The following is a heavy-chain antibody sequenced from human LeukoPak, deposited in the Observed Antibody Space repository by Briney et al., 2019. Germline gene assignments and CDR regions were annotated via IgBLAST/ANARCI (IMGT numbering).Heavy chain of an antibody. D-gene: IGHD2-15*01. J-gene: IGHJ4*02. CDR3: ARPYCSGGSCYLDY. CDR1: GFTFRDYY. V-gene: IGHV3-11*04. Sequence: PGGSLRPSCAAPGFTFRDYYMSWIRQAPGEGLGWGSYISSSGSTIYYADSVKGRFTISRDNAKNSLYLQMNSLRAEDTAVYYCARPYCSGGSCYLDYWGQGTLVTVSS. CDR2: ISSSGSTI.